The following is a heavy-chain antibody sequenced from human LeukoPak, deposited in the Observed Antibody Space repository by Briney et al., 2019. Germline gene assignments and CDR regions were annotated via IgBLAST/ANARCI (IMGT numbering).Heavy chain of an antibody. Sequence: ASVKVSCKVSGYTLTELSMHWVRQAPGKGLEWMGGFDPEDGETIYAQKFQGRVTMTEDTSTDTAYMELSSLRSEDTAVYYCARGQAQYTAAAGTAGYWGQGTLVTVSS. CDR3: ARGQAQYTAAAGTAGY. D-gene: IGHD6-13*01. J-gene: IGHJ4*02. CDR2: FDPEDGET. CDR1: GYTLTELS. V-gene: IGHV1-24*01.